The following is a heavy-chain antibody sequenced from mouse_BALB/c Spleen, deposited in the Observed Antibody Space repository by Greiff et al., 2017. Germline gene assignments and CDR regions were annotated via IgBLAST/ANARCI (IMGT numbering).Heavy chain of an antibody. CDR3: ARGRTTATTMDY. V-gene: IGHV5-6-5*01. CDR1: GFTFSSYA. J-gene: IGHJ4*01. Sequence: EVQRVESGGGLVKPGGSLKLSCAASGFTFSSYAMSWVRQTPEKRLEWVASISSGGSTYYPDSVKGRFTISRDNARNILYLQMSSLRSEDTAMYYCARGRTTATTMDYWGQGTSVTVSS. D-gene: IGHD1-2*01. CDR2: ISSGGST.